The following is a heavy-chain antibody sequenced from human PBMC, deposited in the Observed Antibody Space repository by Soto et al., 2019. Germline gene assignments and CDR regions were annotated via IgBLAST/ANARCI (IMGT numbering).Heavy chain of an antibody. Sequence: EVQLVESGGGLVQPGGSLRLSCEAFGFTFSTYSMHWVRQAPGKGLEWVSFISSSRSTVYYADSVKGRFTISRDNAKTSLYLQMNSLRAEDTAVYYCARDGGSFYLDYWGQGTLVTVSS. J-gene: IGHJ4*02. CDR3: ARDGGSFYLDY. CDR1: GFTFSTYS. D-gene: IGHD1-26*01. CDR2: ISSSRSTV. V-gene: IGHV3-48*01.